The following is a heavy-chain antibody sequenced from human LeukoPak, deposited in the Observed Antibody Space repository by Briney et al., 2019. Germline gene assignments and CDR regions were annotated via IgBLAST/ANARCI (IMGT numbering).Heavy chain of an antibody. CDR3: ARWWGFDP. D-gene: IGHD2-15*01. J-gene: IGHJ5*02. CDR1: GGSFSGYY. Sequence: PSETLSLTCAVYGGSFSGYYWSWIRQPPGKGLEWIGEINHSGSANYNPSLKSRVTISIDTSKSQFSLELYSVTAADTAVYYCARWWGFDPWGQGTLVTVSS. V-gene: IGHV4-34*01. CDR2: INHSGSA.